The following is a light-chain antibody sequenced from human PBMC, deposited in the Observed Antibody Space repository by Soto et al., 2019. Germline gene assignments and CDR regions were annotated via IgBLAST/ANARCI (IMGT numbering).Light chain of an antibody. Sequence: EVVLTQSPGTLSLSPGERATLSCRTSQTVSSSYYLAWYQQKPGQAPRLLIYGASNMASGVPDRFSSGWSGTDFTLTISRLEPEDFAVYYCQQYVPSHPGYTFGQGTELRIK. CDR3: QQYVPSHPGYT. J-gene: IGKJ2*01. CDR1: QTVSSSYY. CDR2: GAS. V-gene: IGKV3-20*01.